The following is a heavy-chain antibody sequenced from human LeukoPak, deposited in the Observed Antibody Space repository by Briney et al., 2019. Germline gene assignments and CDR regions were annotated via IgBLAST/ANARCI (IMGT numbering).Heavy chain of an antibody. V-gene: IGHV3-7*01. J-gene: IGHJ4*02. D-gene: IGHD3-10*01. CDR1: GFTLSDYW. CDR2: IKGDGSEK. CDR3: AREGSLFQY. Sequence: QPGESLRLSCAASGFTLSDYWMSWLRQAPGKGPEWVANIKGDGSEKNYVDSVKGRFTISRDNAKNSLYLQMNSLRAEDTAIYYCAREGSLFQYWGQGTLVTVSS.